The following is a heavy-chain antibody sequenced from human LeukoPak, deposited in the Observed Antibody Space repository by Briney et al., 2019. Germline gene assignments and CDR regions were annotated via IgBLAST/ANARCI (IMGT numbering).Heavy chain of an antibody. D-gene: IGHD6-13*01. CDR2: ISSSSFKI. J-gene: IGHJ6*03. CDR3: VRDPSYGSSWYYYMDV. Sequence: GGSLRLSCAASEFTFVRYAMNWVRQAPGKGLEWVSYISSSSFKIGYADSVKGRFTISRDNSKNSLYLQMDSLRVGDTAVYYCVRDPSYGSSWYYYMDVWGKGTTVTVSS. CDR1: EFTFVRYA. V-gene: IGHV3-48*04.